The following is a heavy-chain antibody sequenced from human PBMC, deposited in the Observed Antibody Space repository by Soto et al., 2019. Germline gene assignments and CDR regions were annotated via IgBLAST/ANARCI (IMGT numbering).Heavy chain of an antibody. Sequence: GALGRVSCKASGCTFNSYDINWVRQATGQGLEWMGWMNPNSGTTGYAQKFQGRVTMTRNTSISTAYMELSSLKSEDTAVYYCAREVPNRFDPWGQGTLVTVSS. D-gene: IGHD3-10*01. CDR2: MNPNSGTT. J-gene: IGHJ5*02. CDR1: GCTFNSYD. CDR3: AREVPNRFDP. V-gene: IGHV1-8*01.